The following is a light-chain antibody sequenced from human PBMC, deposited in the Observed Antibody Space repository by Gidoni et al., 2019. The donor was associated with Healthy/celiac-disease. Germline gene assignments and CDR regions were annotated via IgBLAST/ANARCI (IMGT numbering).Light chain of an antibody. CDR1: SSNIGSNT. CDR3: AAWDDSLNGVV. V-gene: IGLV1-44*01. Sequence: QSVLTQPPSASATPGQRVTISCSGSSSNIGSNTVNWYQQLHGTAPKLLIYSHTQRPSGVPDRFSGSQSGTSASLAISGLQSEDEADYYCAAWDDSLNGVVFGGGTKLTVL. CDR2: SHT. J-gene: IGLJ2*01.